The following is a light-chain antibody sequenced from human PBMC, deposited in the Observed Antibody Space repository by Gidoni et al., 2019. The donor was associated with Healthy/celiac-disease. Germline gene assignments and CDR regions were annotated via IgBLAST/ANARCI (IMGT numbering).Light chain of an antibody. CDR3: QQSYSTLIT. J-gene: IGKJ5*01. V-gene: IGKV1-39*01. CDR1: QILSIF. CDR2: GAS. Sequence: DIQMTQSPSSLSASVGDRVTITCRASQILSIFLNWYQQNPGKAPRLLIYGASSLQSGVPSRFRGSGSGTDFTLTISSLQPEDFATYYCQQSYSTLITFGQGTRLEIK.